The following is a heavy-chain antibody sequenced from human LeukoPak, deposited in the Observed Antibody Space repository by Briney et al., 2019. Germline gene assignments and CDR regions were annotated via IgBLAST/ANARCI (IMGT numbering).Heavy chain of an antibody. J-gene: IGHJ4*02. CDR3: AKDRDLSQGYYFDH. V-gene: IGHV3-23*01. CDR1: GFTFSSYA. Sequence: GGSLRLSCAASGFTFSSYAMSWFRQAPGKGLEWVSAISGSGGSTYYADSVKGRFTVSRDNSKNTLYLQMNSLRAEDTATYYCAKDRDLSQGYYFDHWGQGTLVTVSS. CDR2: ISGSGGST.